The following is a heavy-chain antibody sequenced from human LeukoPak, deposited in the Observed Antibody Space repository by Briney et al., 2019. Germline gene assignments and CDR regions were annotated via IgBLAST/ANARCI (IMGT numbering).Heavy chain of an antibody. J-gene: IGHJ4*02. CDR2: IYYSGST. CDR3: ARGLRFLEWLTQDY. CDR1: GGSISSYY. V-gene: IGHV4-59*01. D-gene: IGHD3-3*01. Sequence: PSETLSLTCTVSGGSISSYYWSWIRQPPGKGLEWIGYIYYSGSTNYNPSLKSRVTISVDTSKNQFSLKLSSVTAADTAVYYCARGLRFLEWLTQDYWGQGTLFTVSS.